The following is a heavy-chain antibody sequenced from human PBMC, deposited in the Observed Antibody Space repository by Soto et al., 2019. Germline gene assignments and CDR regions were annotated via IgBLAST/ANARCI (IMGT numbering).Heavy chain of an antibody. CDR3: ARDLWKYDSSGYLAFDI. D-gene: IGHD3-22*01. CDR2: ISYDGSNK. CDR1: EFTFSSYA. J-gene: IGHJ3*02. V-gene: IGHV3-30-3*01. Sequence: GGSLRLSCAASEFTFSSYAMHWVRQAPGKGLEWVAVISYDGSNKYYADSVKGRFTISRDNSKNTLYLQMNSLRAEDTAVYYCARDLWKYDSSGYLAFDIWGQGTMVTVSS.